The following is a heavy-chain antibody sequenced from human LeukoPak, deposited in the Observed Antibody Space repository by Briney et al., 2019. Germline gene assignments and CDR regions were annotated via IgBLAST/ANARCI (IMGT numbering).Heavy chain of an antibody. D-gene: IGHD2-2*01. V-gene: IGHV3-21*01. CDR1: GFTFSGYR. J-gene: IGHJ4*02. CDR3: ARVYNYCSSTSCYQDY. CDR2: ISSSSSYI. Sequence: PGWSLRLSCAASGFTFSGYRMNWVRQAPGKGLEGVSSISSSSSYIYYADSVKGRFTISRDNAKNSLYLQMNSLRAEDTAVYYCARVYNYCSSTSCYQDYWGQGTLVTVSS.